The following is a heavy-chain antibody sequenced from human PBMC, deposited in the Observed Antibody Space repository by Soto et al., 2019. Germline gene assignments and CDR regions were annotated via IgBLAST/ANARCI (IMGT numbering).Heavy chain of an antibody. CDR1: GFTFDDYA. Sequence: EAQLVESVGDLVQPGTSLRLSCAASGFTFDDYAMSWVRQVPGKGLEWVSGINWNSGTKGYADSVKGRFTISRDNAKNSLYLQMSRLRADDTALYYCTKDRVALIRGWFDTWGQGIQVTVAA. V-gene: IGHV3-9*01. J-gene: IGHJ5*02. CDR2: INWNSGTK. D-gene: IGHD2-21*01. CDR3: TKDRVALIRGWFDT.